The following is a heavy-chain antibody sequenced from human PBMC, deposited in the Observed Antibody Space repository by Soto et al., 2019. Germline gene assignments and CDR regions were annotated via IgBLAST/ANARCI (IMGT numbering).Heavy chain of an antibody. J-gene: IGHJ4*02. D-gene: IGHD1-26*01. CDR1: GGSISSGDYY. V-gene: IGHV4-30-4*01. CDR2: IYYGGST. Sequence: QVQLQESGPGLVKPSQTLSLTCTVSGGSISSGDYYWSWIRQPPGQVLEWIGYIYYGGSTYYNPSLKRRVTIAVDTDKHQFSLKLSSVTAADTAVYYCARVRSYGAPNDFDYWGQGTLVTVSS. CDR3: ARVRSYGAPNDFDY.